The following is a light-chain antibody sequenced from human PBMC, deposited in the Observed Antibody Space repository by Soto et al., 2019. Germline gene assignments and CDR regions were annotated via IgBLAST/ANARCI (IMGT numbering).Light chain of an antibody. CDR2: EVS. CDR1: SRDVDAYDF. J-gene: IGLJ1*01. V-gene: IGLV2-11*01. Sequence: QSVLTQPRSVSGSPGQSVAIPCTGTSRDVDAYDFVSWYQHHPGKAPKLIISEVSKRPSGVSHRFSGSKSGNTASLTISGLQAEDEADYFCCSFAGSFYVFGTGTKLTVL. CDR3: CSFAGSFYV.